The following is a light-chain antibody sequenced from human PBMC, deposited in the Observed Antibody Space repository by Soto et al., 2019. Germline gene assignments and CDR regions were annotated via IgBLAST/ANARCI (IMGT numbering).Light chain of an antibody. CDR2: DAS. Sequence: EFVFTQSPGTLSLSPGERATLSCRASQTVRNNYLAWYQQKPGQGPRLLIYDASSRATGIPDRFSGGGSGTDFTLTISRLEPEDFAVYYCQQFSSYPLTLGGGTKVDIK. V-gene: IGKV3-20*01. CDR1: QTVRNNY. CDR3: QQFSSYPLT. J-gene: IGKJ4*01.